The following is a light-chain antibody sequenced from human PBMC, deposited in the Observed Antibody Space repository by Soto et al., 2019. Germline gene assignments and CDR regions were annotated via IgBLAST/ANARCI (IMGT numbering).Light chain of an antibody. V-gene: IGLV1-47*01. CDR2: RNN. Sequence: QSVLTQPPSASGTPGQRVTISCSGSSSNIGSNYVYWYQQLPGTAPKLLIYRNNQRPSGVPDRFSGSKSGTSASLAISGLRSEDEADYYCAAWDDSLSVPYVFGTGNKVTVL. CDR3: AAWDDSLSVPYV. J-gene: IGLJ1*01. CDR1: SSNIGSNY.